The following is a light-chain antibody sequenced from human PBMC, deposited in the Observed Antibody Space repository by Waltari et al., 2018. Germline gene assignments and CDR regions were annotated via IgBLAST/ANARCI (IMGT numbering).Light chain of an antibody. CDR2: KDS. CDR1: ALPKQY. CDR3: QSADSSGTFPVV. J-gene: IGLJ2*01. V-gene: IGLV3-25*03. Sequence: SYELTQPPSVSVSPGQTARITCSGDALPKQYAYWYQQKPGQAPVLVIYKDSERPPGSPGRFSGPSSGTTVTLTISGVQAEDEADYYCQSADSSGTFPVVFGGGTKLTVL.